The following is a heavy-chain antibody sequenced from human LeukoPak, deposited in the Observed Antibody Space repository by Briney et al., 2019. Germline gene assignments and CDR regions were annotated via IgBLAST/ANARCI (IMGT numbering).Heavy chain of an antibody. D-gene: IGHD6-13*01. CDR2: IIPILGIA. V-gene: IGHV1-69*04. CDR3: ARDSMYSSSWETEYFQH. CDR1: GGTFNSYA. Sequence: ASVKVSCKASGGTFNSYAISWVRQAPGQGLEWMGRIIPILGIANYAQKFQGRVTITADKSTSTAYMELSSLRSEDTAVYYCARDSMYSSSWETEYFQHWGQGTLVTVSS. J-gene: IGHJ1*01.